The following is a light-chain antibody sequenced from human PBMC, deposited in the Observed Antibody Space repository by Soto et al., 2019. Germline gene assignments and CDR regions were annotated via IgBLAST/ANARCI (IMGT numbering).Light chain of an antibody. CDR2: GAS. CDR3: QQYDILPQT. J-gene: IGKJ1*01. V-gene: IGKV3-15*01. CDR1: QSLRSS. Sequence: VMTRSPATLSVSPGERATLSCRASQSLRSSLAWYQQKPGQAPRLLIYGASTRATGIPARFSGSGSGTEFALTISSLQSEDSAVYFCQQYDILPQTFGQGIKVDI.